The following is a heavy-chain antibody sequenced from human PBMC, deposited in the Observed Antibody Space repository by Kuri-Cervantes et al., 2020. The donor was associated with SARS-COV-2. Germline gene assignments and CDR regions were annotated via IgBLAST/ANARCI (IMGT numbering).Heavy chain of an antibody. Sequence: AGSRRPSCAPSGFTFSSYGMHWVRQAPGKGLEWVAVIWYVGSNKYYADSVKGRFTISRDNSKNTLYLQMNSLRAEDTAVYYCARCAFTDYSNYYYYYYYGMDVWGQGTTVTVSS. D-gene: IGHD4-11*01. CDR3: ARCAFTDYSNYYYYYYYGMDV. V-gene: IGHV3-33*01. CDR1: GFTFSSYG. J-gene: IGHJ6*02. CDR2: IWYVGSNK.